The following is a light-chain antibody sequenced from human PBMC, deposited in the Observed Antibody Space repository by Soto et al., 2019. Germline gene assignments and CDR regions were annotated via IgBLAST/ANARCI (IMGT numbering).Light chain of an antibody. CDR1: SSDVGGYNY. CDR2: AVS. Sequence: VLTPPASVSGSPGQSTTISCTGTSSDVGGYNYVSWYQQHPGKAPKLMIYAVSNRPSGIPDRFSGSKSGNTASLTISGLQAEDEADYYCTSYSRNSPYVFGTGTKVTVL. J-gene: IGLJ1*01. V-gene: IGLV2-14*01. CDR3: TSYSRNSPYV.